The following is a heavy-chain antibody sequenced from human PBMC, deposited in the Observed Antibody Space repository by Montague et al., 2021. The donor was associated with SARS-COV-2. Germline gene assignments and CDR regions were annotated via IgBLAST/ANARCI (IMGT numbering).Heavy chain of an antibody. CDR3: ARGEYSYGLGD. V-gene: IGHV4-39*01. CDR2: VDYSGNT. CDR1: GGPISGSSDY. J-gene: IGHJ4*02. D-gene: IGHD5-18*01. Sequence: SETLSLTCTVTGGPISGSSDYWGWIRQSPGKGLEWIASVDYSGNTXYSPSLKSRLTISVDTSKNQFSLKLNSVTAADTAFYYCARGEYSYGLGDWGQGTLVTVSS.